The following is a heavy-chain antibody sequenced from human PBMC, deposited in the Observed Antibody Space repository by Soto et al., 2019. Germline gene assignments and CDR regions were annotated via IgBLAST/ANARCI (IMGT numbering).Heavy chain of an antibody. CDR3: AKSSGFLECLSHYYFDY. CDR2: ISGSGGST. Sequence: GGSLRLSCAASGFTFSSYAMSWVRQAPGKGLEWVSAISGSGGSTYYADSVKGRFTISRDNSKNTLYLQMNSLRAEDTAVYYCAKSSGFLECLSHYYFDYWGQGTLVAVSS. J-gene: IGHJ4*02. V-gene: IGHV3-23*01. CDR1: GFTFSSYA. D-gene: IGHD3-3*01.